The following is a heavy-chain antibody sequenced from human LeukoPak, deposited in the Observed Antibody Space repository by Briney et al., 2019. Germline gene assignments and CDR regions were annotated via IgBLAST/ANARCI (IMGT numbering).Heavy chain of an antibody. V-gene: IGHV4-34*01. J-gene: IGHJ4*02. CDR2: TNHSGST. Sequence: SETLSLTCAVYGGSFSGYYWSWIRQPPGKGLEWIGETNHSGSTNYNPSLKSRVTISVDTSKNQFSLKLSSVTAADTAVYYCAGRIAARKARDYWGQGTLVTVSS. D-gene: IGHD6-6*01. CDR1: GGSFSGYY. CDR3: AGRIAARKARDY.